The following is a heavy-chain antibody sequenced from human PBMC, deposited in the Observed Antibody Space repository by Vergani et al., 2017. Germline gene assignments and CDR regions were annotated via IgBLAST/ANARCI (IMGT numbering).Heavy chain of an antibody. D-gene: IGHD5-12*01. CDR1: GGSISSSSYY. Sequence: QVQLQQWGAGLLKPSETLSLTCTVSGGSISSSSYYWGWIRQPPGKGLEWIGSIYYSGSTYYNPSLKSRVTISVDTSKNQFSLKLSSVTAADTAVYYCARFDHSGYDSAEFDYWGQGTLVTVSS. CDR3: ARFDHSGYDSAEFDY. CDR2: IYYSGST. V-gene: IGHV4-39*07. J-gene: IGHJ4*02.